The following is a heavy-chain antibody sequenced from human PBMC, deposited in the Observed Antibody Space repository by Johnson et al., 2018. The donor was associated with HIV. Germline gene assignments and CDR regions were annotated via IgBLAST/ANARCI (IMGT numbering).Heavy chain of an antibody. V-gene: IGHV3-9*01. CDR2: INWNGGST. CDR3: ARDHLSSRGAFDI. Sequence: VQLVESGGGLLQPGRSLRLSCVASGFCFDDYVLHWARQAPGKGLEWVSGINWNGGSTGYADSVKGRFTISRDNAKNSLYLQMNSLRAEDTALYYCARDHLSSRGAFDIWGQGTMVTVSS. D-gene: IGHD6-13*01. CDR1: GFCFDDYV. J-gene: IGHJ3*02.